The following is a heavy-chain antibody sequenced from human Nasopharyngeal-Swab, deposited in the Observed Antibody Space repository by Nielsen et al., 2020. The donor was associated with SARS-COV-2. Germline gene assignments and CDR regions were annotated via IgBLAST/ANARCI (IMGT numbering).Heavy chain of an antibody. CDR2: IRSKGNNYAT. Sequence: GESLNSCAASGFTFSDSAIHWVRQASGEGLEWVARIRSKGNNYATAYSASVKGRFIIFRDDPTNTAYLQMNSLKTEDTAMYYCTRCGGGCYSGRDYWGQGTLVTVSS. V-gene: IGHV3-73*01. CDR1: GFTFSDSA. CDR3: TRCGGGCYSGRDY. D-gene: IGHD2-15*01. J-gene: IGHJ4*02.